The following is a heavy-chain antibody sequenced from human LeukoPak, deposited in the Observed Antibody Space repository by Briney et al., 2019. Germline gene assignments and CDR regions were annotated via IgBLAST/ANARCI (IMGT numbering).Heavy chain of an antibody. CDR3: AREGWWFDP. V-gene: IGHV3-7*01. Sequence: HTGGSLRLSCAASGFTFSTYWMTWVRQAPGKGLEWVANIKHDGSEKYYVDSVKGRFTISRDNAKYSLYLQMNSLRVEDTAVYYCAREGWWFDPWGQGTLVTVSS. CDR1: GFTFSTYW. CDR2: IKHDGSEK. D-gene: IGHD2-15*01. J-gene: IGHJ5*02.